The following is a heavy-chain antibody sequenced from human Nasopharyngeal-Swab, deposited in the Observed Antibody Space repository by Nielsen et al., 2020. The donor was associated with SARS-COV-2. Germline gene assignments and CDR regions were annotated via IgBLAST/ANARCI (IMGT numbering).Heavy chain of an antibody. CDR3: ARGWLLHAFDI. V-gene: IGHV1-24*01. CDR1: GYTLTKLS. J-gene: IGHJ3*02. D-gene: IGHD6-19*01. CDR2: FNPEDGET. Sequence: ASAKVICNASGYTLTKLSNLWVRHAPAKELEWMGGFNPEDGETIYAQKFQGRVTITEDTSTDTAYMELSSLRSEDTAVYYCARGWLLHAFDIWGQGTMVTVSS.